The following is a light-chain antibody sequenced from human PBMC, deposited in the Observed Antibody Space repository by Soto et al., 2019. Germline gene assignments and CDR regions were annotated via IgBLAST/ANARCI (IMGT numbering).Light chain of an antibody. Sequence: QSVLTQPASVSGSPGQSITISCTGTSSDVGNYIYVFWFQQHPGKAPKLIISEVSNRPSGVSSRFSGSKSGNTASLTISGLQAEDEAHYYCSSYTDRKNLVFGTGTKVTVL. CDR2: EVS. CDR3: SSYTDRKNLV. V-gene: IGLV2-14*01. CDR1: SSDVGNYIY. J-gene: IGLJ1*01.